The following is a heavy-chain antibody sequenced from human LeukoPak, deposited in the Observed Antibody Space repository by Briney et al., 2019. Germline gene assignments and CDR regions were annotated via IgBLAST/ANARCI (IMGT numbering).Heavy chain of an antibody. CDR1: GGSISSYY. Sequence: SETLSLTCTVSGGSISSYYWSWIRQPAGKGLEWIGRIYGSGGTNYNSSLKSRVTMSADTSKNQFSLKLSSVTTADTAVYYCAREGITIFGVVIPYYMDVWGKGTTVTVSS. D-gene: IGHD3-3*01. J-gene: IGHJ6*03. V-gene: IGHV4-4*07. CDR3: AREGITIFGVVIPYYMDV. CDR2: IYGSGGT.